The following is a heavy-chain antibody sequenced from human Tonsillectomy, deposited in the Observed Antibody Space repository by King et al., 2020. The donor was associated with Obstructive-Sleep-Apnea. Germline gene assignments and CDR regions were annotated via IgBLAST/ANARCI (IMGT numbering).Heavy chain of an antibody. J-gene: IGHJ6*02. CDR3: AKDQYPGSYYDCSGYFYYYYVLDV. CDR2: TRYDGSNK. Sequence: VQLVESGGGVVQPGRSLRLSCAASGFTFNNYGMHWVRQAPGKGLEWVAFTRYDGSNKYYADSVKGRFTISRDNSKNTLYLQMNSLRADDTAVYYCAKDQYPGSYYDCSGYFYYYYVLDVWGQGTTVTVSS. D-gene: IGHD3-22*01. CDR1: GFTFNNYG. V-gene: IGHV3-30*02.